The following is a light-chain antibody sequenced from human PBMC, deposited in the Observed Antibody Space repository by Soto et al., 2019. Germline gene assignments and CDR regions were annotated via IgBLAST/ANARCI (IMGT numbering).Light chain of an antibody. CDR1: QSIGSN. V-gene: IGKV1-39*01. Sequence: DLQLTQSPSSLYASVRDRITITCRARQSIGSNLNWYQQSPGKAPKLLVFAASSKPRGVTLRFDARGAGIYFSLTMYSLQPEDFGTYHWQQTHSYPLTFGRGAKVDVK. CDR3: QQTHSYPLT. CDR2: AAS. J-gene: IGKJ1*01.